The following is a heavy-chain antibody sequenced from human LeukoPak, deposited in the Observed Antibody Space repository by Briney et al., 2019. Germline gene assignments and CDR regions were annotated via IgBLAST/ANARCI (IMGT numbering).Heavy chain of an antibody. J-gene: IGHJ5*02. Sequence: ASVKVSCKASGYTFTGYHIHWVRQAPGQGLEWMGWINPNSGVTNYAQKFQGRVTMTRDTSISTAYIEVNSLRSDDTAVCYCARGYCSGGSCSGAWFDPWGQGTLVTISS. D-gene: IGHD2-15*01. V-gene: IGHV1-2*02. CDR1: GYTFTGYH. CDR2: INPNSGVT. CDR3: ARGYCSGGSCSGAWFDP.